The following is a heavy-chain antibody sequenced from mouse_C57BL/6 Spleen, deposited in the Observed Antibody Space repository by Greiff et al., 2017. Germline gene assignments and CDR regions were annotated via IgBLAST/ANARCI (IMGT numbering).Heavy chain of an antibody. J-gene: IGHJ4*01. Sequence: QVQLKQSGPGLVAPSQSLSVTCTVSGFSLTSYAISWVRQPPGKGLEWLGVIWTGGGTNYNSALKSRLSISKDNSKSQVFLKMNSLQTDDTARYYCARNSITTVVPYAMDYWGQGTSVTVSS. CDR3: ARNSITTVVPYAMDY. V-gene: IGHV2-9-1*01. CDR1: GFSLTSYA. CDR2: IWTGGGT. D-gene: IGHD1-1*01.